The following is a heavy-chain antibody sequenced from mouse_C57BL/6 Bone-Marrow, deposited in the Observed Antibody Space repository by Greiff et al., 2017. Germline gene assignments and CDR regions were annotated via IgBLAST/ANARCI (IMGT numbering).Heavy chain of an antibody. Sequence: EVMLVEPEGGLVQPGRSMKLSCTASGFTFSDYYMAWVRQVPEKGLEWVANINYDGSSTYYLDSLKSRFIISRDNAKNILYLQMSILKSEDTATYYCARDPLWYFDVWGTGTTVTVSS. CDR2: INYDGSST. J-gene: IGHJ1*03. CDR3: ARDPLWYFDV. V-gene: IGHV5-16*01. D-gene: IGHD6-1*01. CDR1: GFTFSDYY.